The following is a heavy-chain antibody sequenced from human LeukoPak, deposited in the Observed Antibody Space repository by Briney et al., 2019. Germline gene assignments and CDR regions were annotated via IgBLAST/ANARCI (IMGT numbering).Heavy chain of an antibody. Sequence: ASVKVSCEASGYTFNRYGISWVRQAPGQGLEWMGWISAYNGDTKYSQKVQGRVTMTTDTSTSTAYMELRSLRSDDTAVYYCARDGTKLPWFGELRITRYYFYYMDVWGKGTTVTISS. CDR2: ISAYNGDT. CDR3: ARDGTKLPWFGELRITRYYFYYMDV. V-gene: IGHV1-18*01. D-gene: IGHD3-10*01. J-gene: IGHJ6*03. CDR1: GYTFNRYG.